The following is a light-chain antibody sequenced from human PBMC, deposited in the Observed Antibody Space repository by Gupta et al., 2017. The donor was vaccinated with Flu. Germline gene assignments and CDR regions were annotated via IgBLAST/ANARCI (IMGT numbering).Light chain of an antibody. V-gene: IGLV4-69*01. CDR3: QTWVPGMLYV. Sequence: LVLPQSPSASASLGASVNLPCTLNRARTMDAIAWHQHRPERGTRFLMKFNYDGSNLKGAGVPARFSGSSSGTARSLTISRLQAEDEADYYCQTWVPGMLYVFGTGTKVTV. CDR2: FNYDGSN. J-gene: IGLJ1*01. CDR1: RARTMDA.